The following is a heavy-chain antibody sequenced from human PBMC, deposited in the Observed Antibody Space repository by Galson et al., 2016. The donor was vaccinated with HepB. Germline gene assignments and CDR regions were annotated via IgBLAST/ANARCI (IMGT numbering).Heavy chain of an antibody. CDR3: ARDGYYYAMDV. CDR1: W. J-gene: IGHJ6*02. CDR2: IKTDGSEE. V-gene: IGHV3-7*03. Sequence: WMSWVRQAPGKGPEWVANIKTDGSEEYYVDYLKGRFTISRDNAKNSLSLQMNSLRAEDTALYYCARDGYYYAMDVWGQGTTVTVSS.